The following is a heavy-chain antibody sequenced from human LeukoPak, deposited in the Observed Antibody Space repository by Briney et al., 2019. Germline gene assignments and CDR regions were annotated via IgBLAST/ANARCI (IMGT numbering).Heavy chain of an antibody. CDR2: IYYSGDT. CDR3: ARLHDGYRYGADY. D-gene: IGHD5-18*01. V-gene: IGHV4-30-4*01. CDR1: GSSISSGDFY. J-gene: IGHJ4*02. Sequence: PSQTLSLTCTVSGSSISSGDFYWSWIRQSPGQGLEWIGYIYYSGDTYYNPSLKSRVAISVDTSKNQFSLKLSPVTAADTAVYYCARLHDGYRYGADYWGQGTLVTAS.